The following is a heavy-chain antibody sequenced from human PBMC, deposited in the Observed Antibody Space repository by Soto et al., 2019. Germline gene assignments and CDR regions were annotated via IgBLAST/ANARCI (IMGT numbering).Heavy chain of an antibody. V-gene: IGHV3-23*01. J-gene: IGHJ5*02. CDR2: ILRSGATT. CDR1: GFTFDSYA. CDR3: AKDYYDSSGTYYEINWFDP. D-gene: IGHD3-22*01. Sequence: EVQLLESGGGLVQPGGSLRLSCVASGFTFDSYAMAWVRQAPGKGLEWVATILRSGATTYYADSVKGRFTVSRDNSKNTMFLQMNSLRADETAVYFCAKDYYDSSGTYYEINWFDPWGQGTLVTVSS.